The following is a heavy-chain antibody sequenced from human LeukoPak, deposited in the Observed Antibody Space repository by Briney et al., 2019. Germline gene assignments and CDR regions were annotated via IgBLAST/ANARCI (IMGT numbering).Heavy chain of an antibody. CDR3: ARDHFDSSGYYYLLGYFEH. V-gene: IGHV1-46*01. CDR1: VYTFTNYY. Sequence: ATERVSYKSSVYTFTNYYVHWARQAPGKGRVGVGVIKPSGGGTSDVLKTQGRVTMARDTSTSTASMELSSLRSEDTAVYYCARDHFDSSGYYYLLGYFEHCGQGTLVT. CDR2: IKPSGGGT. J-gene: IGHJ1*01. D-gene: IGHD3-22*01.